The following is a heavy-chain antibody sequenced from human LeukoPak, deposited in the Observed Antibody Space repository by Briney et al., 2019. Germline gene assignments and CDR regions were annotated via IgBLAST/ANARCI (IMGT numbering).Heavy chain of an antibody. CDR1: GYSFTNYW. CDR2: IYPADSDT. J-gene: IGHJ4*02. D-gene: IGHD3-10*01. Sequence: GESLKISCKSSGYSFTNYWIAWVRQMPGKGLEWMGIIYPADSDTTYSPSFQGQVTISADKSISTAYLQWSSLKASDTAMYYCARHRRKSIIGTVSSRGFDSWGQGTLVTVSS. CDR3: ARHRRKSIIGTVSSRGFDS. V-gene: IGHV5-51*01.